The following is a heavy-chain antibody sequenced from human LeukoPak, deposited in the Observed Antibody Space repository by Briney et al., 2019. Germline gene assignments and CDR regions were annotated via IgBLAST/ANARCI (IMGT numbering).Heavy chain of an antibody. CDR2: IIPIFGTA. Sequence: RASVKVSCKASGGTFSSYTISWVRQAPGQGLEWMGRIIPIFGTANYAQKFQGRVTITTDESTSTAYMELSSLRSEDTAVYYCARDRSDYEIDYWGQGTLVTVSS. J-gene: IGHJ4*02. CDR3: ARDRSDYEIDY. V-gene: IGHV1-69*05. CDR1: GGTFSSYT. D-gene: IGHD5-12*01.